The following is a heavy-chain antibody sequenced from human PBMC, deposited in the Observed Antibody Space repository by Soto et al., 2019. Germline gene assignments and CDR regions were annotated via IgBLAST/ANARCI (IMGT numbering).Heavy chain of an antibody. CDR3: ARDKITGLFDY. Sequence: SVTLSLTCAVSGVSISSGGYSWRWIRQPPGTGLEWIGEINHSGSTNYNPSLKSRVTISVDTSKNQFSLKLTSVTAADTAVYYCARDKITGLFDYWGQGTLVTVSS. CDR2: INHSGST. CDR1: GVSISSGGYS. D-gene: IGHD2-8*02. J-gene: IGHJ4*02. V-gene: IGHV4-30-2*01.